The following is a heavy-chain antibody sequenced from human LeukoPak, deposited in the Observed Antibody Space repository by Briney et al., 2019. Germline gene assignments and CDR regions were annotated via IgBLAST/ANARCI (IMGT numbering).Heavy chain of an antibody. CDR1: GGSISSYY. D-gene: IGHD2-2*01. V-gene: IGHV4-59*01. CDR2: IYYSGST. CDR3: ARGSTSKGYYFDY. Sequence: SETLSLTCTVSGGSISSYYWSWIRQPPGKGLEWIGYIYYSGSTNYNPSLKSRITISVDTSKNQFSLKLSSVTAADTAVYYCARGSTSKGYYFDYWGQGTLVTVSS. J-gene: IGHJ4*02.